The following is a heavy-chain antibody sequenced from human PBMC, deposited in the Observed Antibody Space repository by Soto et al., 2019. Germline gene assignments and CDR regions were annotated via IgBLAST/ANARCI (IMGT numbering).Heavy chain of an antibody. CDR2: ISAYNGNT. Sequence: QVQLVQSGAEVKKPGASVKVSCKASGYTFASYAISWMRQAPGQGLEWMGWISAYNGNTNYAQKLQGRGTMTTGTSTSTAYMELRSRRSDDTAVYYCARDRPPPEYWGQGTLVTVSS. CDR1: GYTFASYA. J-gene: IGHJ4*02. V-gene: IGHV1-18*01. D-gene: IGHD2-2*01. CDR3: ARDRPPPEY.